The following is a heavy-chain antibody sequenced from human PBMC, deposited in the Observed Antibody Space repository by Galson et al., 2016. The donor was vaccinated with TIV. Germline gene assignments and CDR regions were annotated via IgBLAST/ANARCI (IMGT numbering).Heavy chain of an antibody. CDR2: ILPISGTT. CDR3: ARDIPCGGACYFFDD. CDR1: GNAFTAYY. V-gene: IGHV1-69*05. D-gene: IGHD2-21*02. J-gene: IGHJ4*02. Sequence: SVKVSCKASGNAFTAYYIHWARQAPGQGLEWMGGILPISGTTNYAQNFQGRLTINTGESTTTVTMELSSLTSKDTAVYFCARDIPCGGACYFFDDWGQGTLVTVSS.